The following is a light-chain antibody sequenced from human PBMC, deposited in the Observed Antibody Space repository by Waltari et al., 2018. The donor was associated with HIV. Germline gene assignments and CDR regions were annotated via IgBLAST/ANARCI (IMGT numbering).Light chain of an antibody. CDR2: EVS. Sequence: QSALTQPPSASGSPGQSVTISCTGTSSDVGGYNYVSWYQQHPGQAPKLIIYEVSKRPSGVPARFSGSKSGNTASLTVSGLQAEDEADYYCSSYAGSNNFGVFGGGTKLTVL. V-gene: IGLV2-8*01. CDR3: SSYAGSNNFGV. J-gene: IGLJ2*01. CDR1: SSDVGGYNY.